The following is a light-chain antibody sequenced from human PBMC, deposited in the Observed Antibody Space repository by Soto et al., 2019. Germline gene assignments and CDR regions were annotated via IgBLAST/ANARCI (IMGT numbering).Light chain of an antibody. CDR2: AAS. CDR1: QSISTY. Sequence: DIQMTQSPSSLSASVGDRVTITCRASQSISTYLNWYQQKPGTAPKLIIYAASSLHSGVPSRFSGSGSGTDFALTISSLQPEDFATYSCQQSYSAPPTFGQGTKVEIK. J-gene: IGKJ1*01. CDR3: QQSYSAPPT. V-gene: IGKV1-39*01.